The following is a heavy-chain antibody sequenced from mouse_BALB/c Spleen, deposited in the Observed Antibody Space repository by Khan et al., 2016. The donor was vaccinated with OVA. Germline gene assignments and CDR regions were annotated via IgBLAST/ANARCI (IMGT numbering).Heavy chain of an antibody. Sequence: EVQLVETGPGLVKPSQSLSLTCTVTGYSITSDYAWNWIRQFPGNKLEWMGYISYSGNTKYNPSLKSRISITRDTSENQFFLQLNSVTTEDTATYYCARMYGGDFDYWGQGTTLTVSS. J-gene: IGHJ2*01. CDR3: ARMYGGDFDY. D-gene: IGHD2-10*02. CDR2: ISYSGNT. V-gene: IGHV3-2*02. CDR1: GYSITSDYA.